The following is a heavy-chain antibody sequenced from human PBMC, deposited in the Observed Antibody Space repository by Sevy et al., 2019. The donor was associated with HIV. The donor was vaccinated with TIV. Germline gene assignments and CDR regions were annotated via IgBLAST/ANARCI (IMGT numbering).Heavy chain of an antibody. CDR2: ISYDAKVK. Sequence: GGSLRLSCASSGFTFSSYAMHWVRQGPGKGLEAVAVISYDAKVKFYADSVKGRFTISRDNSKNTLDLQMNSLRVEDTAVYFCAKRVAGALAALDIWGQGTMVTVSS. D-gene: IGHD3-10*01. CDR3: AKRVAGALAALDI. J-gene: IGHJ3*02. V-gene: IGHV3-30-3*02. CDR1: GFTFSSYA.